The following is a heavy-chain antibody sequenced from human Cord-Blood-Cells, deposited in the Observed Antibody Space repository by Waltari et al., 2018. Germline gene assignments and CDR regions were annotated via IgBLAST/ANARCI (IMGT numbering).Heavy chain of an antibody. D-gene: IGHD5-12*01. CDR2: IYYSGST. V-gene: IGHV4-39*01. CDR3: ARLPYGGYVNYYYCMDV. Sequence: QLQLQESGPGLVKPSETLSLTCTVSGGSISSSSYYWGWIRQPPGKGLEWIGSIYYSGSTYYNPSLKSRVTISVDTSKNQFSLKLSSVTAADTAVYYCARLPYGGYVNYYYCMDVWGQGTTVTVSS. CDR1: GGSISSSSYY. J-gene: IGHJ6*02.